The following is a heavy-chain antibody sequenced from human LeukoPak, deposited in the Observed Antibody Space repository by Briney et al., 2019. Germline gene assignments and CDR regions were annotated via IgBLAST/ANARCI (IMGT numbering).Heavy chain of an antibody. D-gene: IGHD3-10*01. CDR1: GYSFTSYW. Sequence: GESLKISCKGSGYSFTSYWIGWVRQMPGKGLEWMGIIYPGDSDTRYSPSFQGQVTISVDKSISTAYLQWSSLKASDTAMYYCARSLSITMIWGVIIADAFDIWGQGTMVTVSS. J-gene: IGHJ3*02. CDR3: ARSLSITMIWGVIIADAFDI. CDR2: IYPGDSDT. V-gene: IGHV5-51*01.